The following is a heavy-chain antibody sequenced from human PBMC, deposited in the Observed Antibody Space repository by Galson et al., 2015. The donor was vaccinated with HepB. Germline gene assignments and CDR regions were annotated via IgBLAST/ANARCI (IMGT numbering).Heavy chain of an antibody. CDR3: ARGVSVVSGPSGWYGGWFDP. CDR2: INPHSAGT. J-gene: IGHJ5*02. CDR1: GYTFGGYY. V-gene: IGHV1-2*02. Sequence: SCKASGYTFGGYYIHWVRQAPGQGLEWMGWINPHSAGTDFAQKFQGRVTMTGDTSISTAYMELSSLRSDDTAVYYCARGVSVVSGPSGWYGGWFDPWGQGTLVTVSS. D-gene: IGHD6-19*01.